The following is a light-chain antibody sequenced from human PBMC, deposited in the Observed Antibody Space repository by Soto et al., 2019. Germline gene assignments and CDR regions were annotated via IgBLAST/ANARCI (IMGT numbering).Light chain of an antibody. J-gene: IGLJ2*01. Sequence: QSALTQPPSASGSPGQSVTISCTGTSSDVGGYNYVSWYQQHPGKAPKLMIHEVTKRPSGVPDRFSGSKSGNTASLTVSGLQAEDEADYYCCSYAGSNNVVFGGGTKLPVL. V-gene: IGLV2-8*01. CDR2: EVT. CDR1: SSDVGGYNY. CDR3: CSYAGSNNVV.